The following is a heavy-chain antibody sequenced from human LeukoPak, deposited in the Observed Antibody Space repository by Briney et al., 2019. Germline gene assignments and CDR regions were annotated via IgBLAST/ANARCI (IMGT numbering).Heavy chain of an antibody. CDR2: IYYSGST. CDR3: ARGRSSSGWYPY. J-gene: IGHJ4*02. V-gene: IGHV4-59*12. D-gene: IGHD6-19*01. CDR1: GGSISSYY. Sequence: SETLSLTCTASGGSISSYYWSWIRQPPGKGLEWIGYIYYSGSTNYNPSLKSRVTISVDTSKNQFSLKLSSVTAADTAVYYCARGRSSSGWYPYWGQGTLVTVSS.